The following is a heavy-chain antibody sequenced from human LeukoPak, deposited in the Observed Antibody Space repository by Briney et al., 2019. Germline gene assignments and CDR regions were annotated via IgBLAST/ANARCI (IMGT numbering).Heavy chain of an antibody. J-gene: IGHJ4*02. Sequence: GGSLRLSCAASGFTFSSYAMSWLRQAPEKGLEWVSAISGSGGSTYYADSVKGRFTISRDNSKNTLYLHMNSLRAEDTAVYYCAKAAVDHSGSYSPDYWGQGTLVTVSS. CDR1: GFTFSSYA. V-gene: IGHV3-23*01. D-gene: IGHD3-10*01. CDR2: ISGSGGST. CDR3: AKAAVDHSGSYSPDY.